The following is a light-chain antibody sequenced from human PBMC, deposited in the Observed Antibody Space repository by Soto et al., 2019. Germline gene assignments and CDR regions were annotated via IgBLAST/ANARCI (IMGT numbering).Light chain of an antibody. Sequence: EIVLTQSPGTLSLSPGERATLSSRASHSVSSSYLGWYQQKPGQAPRLLIYGASGRATGIPDRFSGSGSGRDFTLTISRLEPEDFAVYYCQQYGSSPPFTFGPGTKVDI. CDR1: HSVSSSY. J-gene: IGKJ3*01. CDR3: QQYGSSPPFT. V-gene: IGKV3-20*01. CDR2: GAS.